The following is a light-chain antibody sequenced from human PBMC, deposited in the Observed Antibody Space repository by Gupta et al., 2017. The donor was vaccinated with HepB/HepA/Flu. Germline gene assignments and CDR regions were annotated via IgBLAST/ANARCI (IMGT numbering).Light chain of an antibody. V-gene: IGLV1-44*01. J-gene: IGLJ1*01. CDR1: SSNIGSNT. Sequence: QSVLTQPPSASGTPGQWATISCSGSSSNIGSNTVNWYQPLPGTAPKLLIYSNNQRPSGVPDRFSGSKSGTSASLAISGLQSEDEADYYCAAWDDSLNGYVFGTGTKVTVL. CDR3: AAWDDSLNGYV. CDR2: SNN.